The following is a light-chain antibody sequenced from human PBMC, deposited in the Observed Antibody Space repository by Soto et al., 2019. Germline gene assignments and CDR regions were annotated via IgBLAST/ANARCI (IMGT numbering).Light chain of an antibody. V-gene: IGKV3-15*01. CDR2: GAS. Sequence: EIVMTQSPVTLSVSPGERATLSCRASQSVGINLDWYQQKPGQAPRLLIYGASTRATGIPARFSDSGSGTEFTLTISSLQSEDSAVYYCQQYDNWLRTFGQGTKVDIK. CDR1: QSVGIN. J-gene: IGKJ1*01. CDR3: QQYDNWLRT.